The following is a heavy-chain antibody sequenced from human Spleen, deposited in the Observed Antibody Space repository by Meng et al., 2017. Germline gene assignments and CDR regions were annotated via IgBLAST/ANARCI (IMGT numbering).Heavy chain of an antibody. D-gene: IGHD3-9*01. CDR3: TTVYEYYDILTGYHTIDY. CDR1: GFTFNTYA. Sequence: GESLKISCAASGFTFNTYAMSWVRQAPGKGLEWVSAISGAGGSTYYADSVKGRFTSSRDNFKNTLYLQMNSLKTEDTAVYYCTTVYEYYDILTGYHTIDYWGQGTLVTVSS. CDR2: ISGAGGST. J-gene: IGHJ4*02. V-gene: IGHV3-23*01.